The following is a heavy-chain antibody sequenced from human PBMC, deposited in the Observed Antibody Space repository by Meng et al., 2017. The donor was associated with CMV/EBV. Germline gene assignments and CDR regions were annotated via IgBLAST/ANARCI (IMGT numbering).Heavy chain of an antibody. Sequence: GGSLRLSCAASGFTFSSYAMHWVRQAPGKGLEWVAVISYDGSNKYYADSVKGRFTISRDNSKNTLYLQMNSLRAEDTAVYYCARDPGYSSGWSDHFDYWGQGTLVTVSS. CDR2: ISYDGSNK. CDR1: GFTFSSYA. D-gene: IGHD6-19*01. V-gene: IGHV3-30-3*01. CDR3: ARDPGYSSGWSDHFDY. J-gene: IGHJ4*02.